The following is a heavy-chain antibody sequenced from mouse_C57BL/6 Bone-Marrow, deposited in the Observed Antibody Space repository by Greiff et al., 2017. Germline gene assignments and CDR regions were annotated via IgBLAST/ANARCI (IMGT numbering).Heavy chain of an antibody. V-gene: IGHV1-12*01. CDR1: GYTFTSYN. D-gene: IGHD4-1*01. J-gene: IGHJ2*01. CDR3: ARWGTGTDY. Sequence: LQESGAELVRPGASVKMSCKASGYTFTSYNMHWVKQTPRQGLEWIGAIYPGNGDTSYKQKIKGKATLTVDKSASTAYKQHSSLTSEDSAVYFCARWGTGTDYWGQGTTLTVSS. CDR2: IYPGNGDT.